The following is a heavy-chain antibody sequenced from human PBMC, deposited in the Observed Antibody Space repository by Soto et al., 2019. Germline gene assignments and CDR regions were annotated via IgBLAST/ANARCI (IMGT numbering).Heavy chain of an antibody. Sequence: LRLSCAASGFTFSSYWMSWVRQAPGKGLEWVANIKQDGSEKYYVDSVKGRFTISRDNAKNSLYLQMNSLRAEDTAVYYCANGYSYGYYYYGMDVWGQGTTVTVSS. D-gene: IGHD5-18*01. V-gene: IGHV3-7*03. J-gene: IGHJ6*02. CDR2: IKQDGSEK. CDR3: ANGYSYGYYYYGMDV. CDR1: GFTFSSYW.